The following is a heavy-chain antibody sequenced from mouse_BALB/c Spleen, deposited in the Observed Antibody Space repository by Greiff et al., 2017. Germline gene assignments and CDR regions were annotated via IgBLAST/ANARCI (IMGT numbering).Heavy chain of an antibody. V-gene: IGHV14-3*02. CDR2: IDPANGNT. CDR1: GFNIKDTY. J-gene: IGHJ3*01. CDR3: ARESYYGSSYDWFAY. D-gene: IGHD1-1*01. Sequence: DVQLQESGAELVKPGASVKLSCTASGFNIKDTYMHWVKQRPEQGLEWIGRIDPANGNTKYDPKFQGKATITADTSSNTAYLQLSSLTSEDTAVYYCARESYYGSSYDWFAYWGQGTLVTVSA.